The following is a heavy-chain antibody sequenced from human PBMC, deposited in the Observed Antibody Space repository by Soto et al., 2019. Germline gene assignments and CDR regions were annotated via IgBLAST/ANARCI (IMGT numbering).Heavy chain of an antibody. CDR2: ISSDGSKK. Sequence: QVQLVESGGDVVQPGRSLRLSCAASGFTFSTYGMHWVRQAPGKGLEWVAVISSDGSKKYYADSVKGRFTISRDNSKNTLYLQMTSLRAEDTAVYHCAKRQLAPAAREFDPWGQGTLVTVSS. CDR3: AKRQLAPAAREFDP. D-gene: IGHD2-2*01. V-gene: IGHV3-30*18. J-gene: IGHJ5*02. CDR1: GFTFSTYG.